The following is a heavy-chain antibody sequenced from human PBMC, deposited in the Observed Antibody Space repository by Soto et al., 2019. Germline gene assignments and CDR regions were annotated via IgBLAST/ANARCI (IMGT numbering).Heavy chain of an antibody. J-gene: IGHJ4*02. V-gene: IGHV3-30*18. CDR1: GFTFSDYA. D-gene: IGHD6-19*01. CDR2: VSHDGRNT. Sequence: VQLVESGGGVVQPGRSLRLSCAASGFTFSDYAMHWVRQAPGKGLEWVAVVSHDGRNTHYADSVKGRFTISRDSSKNTVSLEMTSLRAQATAVYNCAKGGRQWLVTSDFNYWGQGALVTVSS. CDR3: AKGGRQWLVTSDFNY.